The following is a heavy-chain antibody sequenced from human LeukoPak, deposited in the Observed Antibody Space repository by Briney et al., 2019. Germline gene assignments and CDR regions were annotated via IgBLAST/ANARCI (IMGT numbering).Heavy chain of an antibody. Sequence: ASVKVSCKASGYTFSSYAMHWVRQAPGQRLEWMGWINAGNGNTKFSHEFQGRVTITRDTSASTAYMELNSLRSEGMAVYYCAREGAYIGGSYPFDYWGQGTLVTVSS. CDR1: GYTFSSYA. CDR2: INAGNGNT. V-gene: IGHV1-3*03. J-gene: IGHJ4*02. CDR3: AREGAYIGGSYPFDY. D-gene: IGHD1-26*01.